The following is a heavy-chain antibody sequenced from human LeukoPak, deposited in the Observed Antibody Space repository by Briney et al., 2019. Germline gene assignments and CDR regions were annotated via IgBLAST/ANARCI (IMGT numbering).Heavy chain of an antibody. D-gene: IGHD2-2*01. J-gene: IGHJ5*02. CDR1: GFTFSSYA. CDR2: ISGSGGST. Sequence: PGGSLRLSCAASGFTFSSYAMSWVRQAPGKGLEWVSAISGSGGSTYYADSVKGRFTISRDNSKNTLYLQMNSLRAEDTAVYYCAKDSYIVVVPAPNWFDPWGQGTLVTVSS. CDR3: AKDSYIVVVPAPNWFDP. V-gene: IGHV3-23*01.